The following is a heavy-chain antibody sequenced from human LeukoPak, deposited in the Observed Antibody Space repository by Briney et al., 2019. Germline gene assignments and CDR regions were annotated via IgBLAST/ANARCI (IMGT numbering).Heavy chain of an antibody. Sequence: GRSLRLSCEASGFTFDDYAMHWVRQGPGKGLEWVSGVSWKSGSIGYADSVKGRFTISRDNAKNSLYLQMDSLRVEDTALYYCAKGVHYYDSSGYYYFDYWGQGILVTVSS. D-gene: IGHD3-22*01. V-gene: IGHV3-9*01. CDR3: AKGVHYYDSSGYYYFDY. J-gene: IGHJ4*02. CDR1: GFTFDDYA. CDR2: VSWKSGSI.